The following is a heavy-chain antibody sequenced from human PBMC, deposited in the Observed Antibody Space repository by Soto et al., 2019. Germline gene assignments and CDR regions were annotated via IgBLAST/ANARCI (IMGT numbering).Heavy chain of an antibody. Sequence: ASVKLSCKASGYIFSNYAIHWVRQAPGQRLEWLGWMNPNSGDTGYAQKFQGRVTMNRDTSMTTAYMELSNLRSEDTAMYYCARGVDAGVDVWGQGTTVTVSS. CDR1: GYIFSNYA. CDR3: ARGVDAGVDV. J-gene: IGHJ6*02. CDR2: MNPNSGDT. D-gene: IGHD1-1*01. V-gene: IGHV1-8*02.